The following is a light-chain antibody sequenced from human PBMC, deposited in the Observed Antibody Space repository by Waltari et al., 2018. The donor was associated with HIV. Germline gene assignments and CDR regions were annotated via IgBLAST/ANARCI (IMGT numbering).Light chain of an antibody. CDR1: SSNIGSNT. V-gene: IGLV1-44*01. CDR2: SNN. CDR3: AAWDDSLNGPV. Sequence: QSVLTQPPSASGTPGPRVTVSCPGSSSNIGSNTVNWYQQLPGTAPTLPIYSNNQRPSGVPDRCSGSKSGTSASLAISGLQSEDGADYYCAAWDDSLNGPVFGGGTKLTVL. J-gene: IGLJ3*02.